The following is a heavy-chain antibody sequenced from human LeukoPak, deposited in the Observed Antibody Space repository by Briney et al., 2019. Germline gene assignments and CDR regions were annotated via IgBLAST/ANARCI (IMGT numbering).Heavy chain of an antibody. CDR2: ISYDGSNK. V-gene: IGHV3-30-3*01. CDR3: ARAICSGGSCYLYDY. Sequence: GRSLRLSCAASGFTFSSYAMHWVRQAPGKGLEWVAVISYDGSNKYYADSVKGRFTISRDNSKNTLYLQMNSLRAEDTAVYYCARAICSGGSCYLYDYWGQGTLVTVSS. CDR1: GFTFSSYA. D-gene: IGHD2-15*01. J-gene: IGHJ4*02.